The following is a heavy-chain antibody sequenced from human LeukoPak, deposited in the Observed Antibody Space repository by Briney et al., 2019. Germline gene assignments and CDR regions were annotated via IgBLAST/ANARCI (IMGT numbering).Heavy chain of an antibody. CDR2: INPNSGAT. CDR3: ARDGSHWSSFHY. CDR1: GYSFNAFD. D-gene: IGHD6-19*01. J-gene: IGHJ4*02. V-gene: IGHV1-2*06. Sequence: ASVKVSCKASGYSFNAFDIHWVRQAPGRGLEWVGRINPNSGATDYAQKFRAGVTLTRDTTTNTVYMELSSLRSDDTAVYYCARDGSHWSSFHYWGQGTLVIVSS.